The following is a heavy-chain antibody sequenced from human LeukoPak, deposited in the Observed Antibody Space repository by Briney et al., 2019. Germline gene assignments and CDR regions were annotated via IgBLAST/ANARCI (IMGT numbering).Heavy chain of an antibody. J-gene: IGHJ4*02. CDR3: AGEILMEKAFDH. Sequence: GRSLRLSCAASGFTFSSYGMHWVRQAPGKGLEWVANINPDGNEKRYVDSVKGRFTISRDNAKNSLYLRMNSLRAEDTAVYYCAGEILMEKAFDHWGQGTLVTVPS. CDR2: INPDGNEK. CDR1: GFTFSSYG. V-gene: IGHV3-7*01. D-gene: IGHD2-8*01.